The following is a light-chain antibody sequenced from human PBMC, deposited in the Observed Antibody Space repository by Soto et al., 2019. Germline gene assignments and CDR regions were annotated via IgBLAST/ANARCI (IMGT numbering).Light chain of an antibody. Sequence: ETVMTQSPATLSVSPGERPTLSCRASQSVSSNLAWYQQKPGQAPRLLIYDASTRATGIPARFSGSGSGTEFTLTIRSLQSEDFAVYYCQQYNNWPLTFVPGTKVDIK. CDR2: DAS. V-gene: IGKV3-15*01. CDR3: QQYNNWPLT. CDR1: QSVSSN. J-gene: IGKJ3*01.